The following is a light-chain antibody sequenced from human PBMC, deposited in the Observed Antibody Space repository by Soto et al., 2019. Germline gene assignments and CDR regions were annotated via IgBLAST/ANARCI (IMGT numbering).Light chain of an antibody. CDR3: SSYTSSTAYI. V-gene: IGLV2-14*03. J-gene: IGLJ1*01. Sequence: QSALTQPASVSGSPGQSFTISCTGTSSDVGGYSYVSWYQQHPGDAPKLMIFHVTNRPSGVSDRFSGSKSGNTASLTISGLQAEDEADYYCSSYTSSTAYIFGTGTKLTVL. CDR2: HVT. CDR1: SSDVGGYSY.